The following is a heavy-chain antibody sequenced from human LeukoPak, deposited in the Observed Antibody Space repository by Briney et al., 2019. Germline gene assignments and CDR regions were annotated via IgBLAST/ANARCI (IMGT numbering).Heavy chain of an antibody. CDR2: IYYSGST. V-gene: IGHV4-39*07. CDR3: ARDPPSIVATNWYFDL. J-gene: IGHJ2*01. CDR1: GGSISSSSYY. D-gene: IGHD5-12*01. Sequence: SETLSLTCTVSGGSISSSSYYWGWIRQPPGKGLEWIGSIYYSGSTYYNPSLKSLVTISVDTSNNQFSLKLSSVTAADTAVYYCARDPPSIVATNWYFDLWGRGTLVTVSS.